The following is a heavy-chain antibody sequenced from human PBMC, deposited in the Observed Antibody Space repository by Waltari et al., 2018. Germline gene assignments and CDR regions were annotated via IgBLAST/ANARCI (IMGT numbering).Heavy chain of an antibody. Sequence: QVQLQESGPGLVKPSETLSLTCTVSGYSISSGYYWGWIRQPPGKGLEWIGSIYHSGSTYYNPSVKSRVTISVDTSKNQFSLKLSSVTAADTAVYYCARDGGVAATGWFDPWGQGTLVTVSS. J-gene: IGHJ5*02. D-gene: IGHD2-15*01. CDR3: ARDGGVAATGWFDP. V-gene: IGHV4-38-2*02. CDR1: GYSISSGYY. CDR2: IYHSGST.